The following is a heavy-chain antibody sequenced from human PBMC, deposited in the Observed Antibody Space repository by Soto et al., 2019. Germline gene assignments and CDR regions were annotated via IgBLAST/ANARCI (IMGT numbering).Heavy chain of an antibody. D-gene: IGHD2-15*01. Sequence: GGSLRLSCAASGFTFRSYGMHWVRQAPGKGLEWLAVISNDGTNRYLADSVKGRLTLSRDNSRNTLSLEINNLRPEDTAVYYCGKDTLDCSGGDCPLYYYYGMDVWGQGTTVTVSS. J-gene: IGHJ6*02. V-gene: IGHV3-30*18. CDR1: GFTFRSYG. CDR2: ISNDGTNR. CDR3: GKDTLDCSGGDCPLYYYYGMDV.